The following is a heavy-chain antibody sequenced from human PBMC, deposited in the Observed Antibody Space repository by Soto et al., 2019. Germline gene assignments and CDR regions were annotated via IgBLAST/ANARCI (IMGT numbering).Heavy chain of an antibody. CDR2: IIPIFGTA. Sequence: QVQLVQSGAEVKKPGSSVKVSCKAFGGTFSSYAISWVRQAPGQGLEWMGGIIPIFGTANYAQKFQGRVTITADESTSTAYMELSSLRSEDTAVYYCAREWRGDYGDHGWFDPWGQGTLVTVSS. CDR1: GGTFSSYA. V-gene: IGHV1-69*01. CDR3: AREWRGDYGDHGWFDP. D-gene: IGHD4-17*01. J-gene: IGHJ5*02.